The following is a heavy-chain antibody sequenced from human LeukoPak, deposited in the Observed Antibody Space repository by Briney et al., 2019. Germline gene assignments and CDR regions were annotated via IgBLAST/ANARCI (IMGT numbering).Heavy chain of an antibody. D-gene: IGHD1-26*01. V-gene: IGHV3-64*01. Sequence: PGGSLRLSCAASGFTFSSYAMHWVRQAPGKGLEYVSAISSNGGSTYYANSVKGRFTISRDNSKNTLYLQMGSLRAEDMAVYYCARDPVPGLGIVGATGAFDIWGQGTMVTVSS. CDR1: GFTFSSYA. J-gene: IGHJ3*02. CDR2: ISSNGGST. CDR3: ARDPVPGLGIVGATGAFDI.